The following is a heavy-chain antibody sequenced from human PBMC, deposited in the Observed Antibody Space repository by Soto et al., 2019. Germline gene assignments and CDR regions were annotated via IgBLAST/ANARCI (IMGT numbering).Heavy chain of an antibody. D-gene: IGHD5-12*01. CDR2: IYYSGST. Sequence: QVQLQESGPGLVKPSETLSLTCTVSGGSISSYYWSWIRQPPGKGLEWIGYIYYSGSTNYNPSLKSRVTISVATSKNQFSLKLSSVTAADTAVYYCARVYSGYDYSPYYFDYWGQGTLVTVSS. CDR1: GGSISSYY. J-gene: IGHJ4*02. V-gene: IGHV4-59*01. CDR3: ARVYSGYDYSPYYFDY.